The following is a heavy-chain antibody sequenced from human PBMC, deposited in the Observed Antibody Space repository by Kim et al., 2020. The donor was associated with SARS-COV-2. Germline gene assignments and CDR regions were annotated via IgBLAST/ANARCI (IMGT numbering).Heavy chain of an antibody. CDR3: AGQWEPHSYYGMDV. Sequence: NPSLKRRVTISVDTSNNQCSLKLSSVTAADTAVYYCAGQWEPHSYYGMDVWGQGTTVTVSS. D-gene: IGHD1-26*01. V-gene: IGHV4-31*02. J-gene: IGHJ6*02.